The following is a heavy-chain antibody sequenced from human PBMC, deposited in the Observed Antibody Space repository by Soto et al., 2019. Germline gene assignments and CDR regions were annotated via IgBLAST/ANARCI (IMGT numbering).Heavy chain of an antibody. J-gene: IGHJ3*02. CDR1: GTSISSGGYY. CDR2: IYHSGST. Sequence: SETLSLTCIVSGTSISSGGYYWSWIRQPPGKGLEWIGYIYHSGSTYYSPSLRSRVTTSADTSKNQLSLKLSSVTAADTAVYYCVRHVTTSIYDSRNDAFDIWGQGTMVTVSS. D-gene: IGHD3-22*01. V-gene: IGHV4-30-4*01. CDR3: VRHVTTSIYDSRNDAFDI.